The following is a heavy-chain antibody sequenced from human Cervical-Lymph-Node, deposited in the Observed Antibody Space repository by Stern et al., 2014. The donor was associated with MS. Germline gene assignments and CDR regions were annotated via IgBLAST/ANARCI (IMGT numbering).Heavy chain of an antibody. CDR2: IYYSGST. J-gene: IGHJ4*02. D-gene: IGHD2-15*01. CDR1: GGSISSSSYY. CDR3: ASLGVYCSGGSCYS. Sequence: QLQLQESGPGLVKPSETLSLTCTVSGGSISSSSYYWGWIRQPPGKGLAWIGSIYYSGSTYYNPSLKSRVTISVDTYKKQFSLKRSSVTAADTAVYYCASLGVYCSGGSCYSWGQGTLVTVSS. V-gene: IGHV4-39*01.